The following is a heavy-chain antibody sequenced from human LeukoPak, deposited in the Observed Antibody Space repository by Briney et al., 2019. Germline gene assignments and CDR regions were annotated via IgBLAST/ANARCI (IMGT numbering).Heavy chain of an antibody. V-gene: IGHV4-31*03. CDR1: GGSISSGVYY. J-gene: IGHJ3*02. D-gene: IGHD3-10*01. CDR3: ARGVKGLRGAFEI. Sequence: PSQTLSLTCTVSGGSISSGVYYWSWIRQHPGKGLEWIGYIYYSGSTYSNPSLKSRFTMSVDISKNQFSLKLSSVTAADTAVYYCARGVKGLRGAFEIWGQGTMVTVSS. CDR2: IYYSGST.